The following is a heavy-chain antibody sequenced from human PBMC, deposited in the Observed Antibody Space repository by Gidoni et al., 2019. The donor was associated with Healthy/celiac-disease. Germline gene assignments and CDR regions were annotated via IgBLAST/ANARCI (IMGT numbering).Heavy chain of an antibody. CDR2: IRSKAYGGTT. CDR1: GFTFGVYA. V-gene: IGHV3-49*03. J-gene: IGHJ4*02. CDR3: TRAPRYCSGGSCPARFDY. D-gene: IGHD2-15*01. Sequence: EVQLVESGGGLVQPGRSLRLSCTASGFTFGVYAMRWFRQAPGKGLEWVGFIRSKAYGGTTEYAASVKGRFTISRDDSKSSAYLQMNSLKTEDTAVYYCTRAPRYCSGGSCPARFDYWGQGTLVTVSS.